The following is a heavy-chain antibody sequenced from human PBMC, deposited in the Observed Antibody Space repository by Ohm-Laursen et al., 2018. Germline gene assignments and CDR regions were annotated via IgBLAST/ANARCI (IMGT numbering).Heavy chain of an antibody. CDR1: GFTFDDYA. Sequence: SQRLSRAASGFTFDDYAIHWVRLAPGKGLEWVSFISWSSGRITYADSVKGRFTISRDNAKNSLSLQMNSLRAEDTALYYCAKGAATVVTSLFDYWGQGTLVTVSS. D-gene: IGHD4-23*01. V-gene: IGHV3-9*01. CDR2: ISWSSGRI. CDR3: AKGAATVVTSLFDY. J-gene: IGHJ4*02.